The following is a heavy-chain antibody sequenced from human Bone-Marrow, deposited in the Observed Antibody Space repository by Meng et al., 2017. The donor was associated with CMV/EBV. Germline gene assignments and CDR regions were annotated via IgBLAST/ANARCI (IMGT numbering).Heavy chain of an antibody. Sequence: SETLSLTCAVYGGSFSGYYWSWIRQPPGKGLEWIGEINHSGSTNYNPSLKSRVTISVDTSKNQFSLKLSSVTAADTAVYYCARGPDIVVVPAAQRGYSYGRLYYYYGMDVWGQGTTVTVSS. CDR2: INHSGST. V-gene: IGHV4-34*01. D-gene: IGHD2-2*01. J-gene: IGHJ6*02. CDR3: ARGPDIVVVPAAQRGYSYGRLYYYYGMDV. CDR1: GGSFSGYY.